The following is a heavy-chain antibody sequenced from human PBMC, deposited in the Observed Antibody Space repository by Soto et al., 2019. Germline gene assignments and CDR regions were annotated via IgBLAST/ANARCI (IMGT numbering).Heavy chain of an antibody. J-gene: IGHJ4*01. V-gene: IGHV3-30*18. CDR2: VSYDGGTK. Sequence: QAQLVESGGGVVQPGRSLRLSCAASGFTFSSFAMHWVRQAPGKGLEWVAIVSYDGGTKYYADSVKGRFTISRDNSKNTLYLQMNSLRTEDTAVYYCANLPPPGNKYEPADYWGHGTLVTVSS. CDR3: ANLPPPGNKYEPADY. D-gene: IGHD1-1*01. CDR1: GFTFSSFA.